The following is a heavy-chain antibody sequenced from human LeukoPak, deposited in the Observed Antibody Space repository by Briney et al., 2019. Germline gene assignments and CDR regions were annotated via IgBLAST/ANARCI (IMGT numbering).Heavy chain of an antibody. CDR2: IKQDGSEK. Sequence: PGGSLRLSCAASGFPFSTYWMSWVRQAPGKGLEWVANIKQDGSEKYYVDSVKGRFTISRDNAKNSLYLQMNSLRVEDTAVYYCVTNSGGYCSTTNCYTGRFDFWGQGTLVTVSS. D-gene: IGHD2-2*02. J-gene: IGHJ4*02. CDR3: VTNSGGYCSTTNCYTGRFDF. V-gene: IGHV3-7*01. CDR1: GFPFSTYW.